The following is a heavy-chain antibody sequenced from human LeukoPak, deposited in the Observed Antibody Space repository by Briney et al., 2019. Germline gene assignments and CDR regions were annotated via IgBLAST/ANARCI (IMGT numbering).Heavy chain of an antibody. CDR1: GGSISSYY. CDR2: IYTSGST. Sequence: SETLSLTCTVSGGSISSYYWSWIRQPAGKGLEWIGRIYTSGSTNYNPSLKSRVTMSVDTSKNQFSLELSSVTAADTAVYYCARDRGYNQGHDWYFDLWGRGTLVTVSS. V-gene: IGHV4-4*07. CDR3: ARDRGYNQGHDWYFDL. D-gene: IGHD5-24*01. J-gene: IGHJ2*01.